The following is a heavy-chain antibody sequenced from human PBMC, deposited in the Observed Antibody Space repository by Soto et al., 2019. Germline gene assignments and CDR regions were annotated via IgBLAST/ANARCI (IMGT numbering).Heavy chain of an antibody. CDR2: ISGSGGST. Sequence: PGRSLRLSWAASVFTFSSSAMSWVRQSPGQGLEWVSAISGSGGSTYYADSVKGRFTISRDNSKNTLYLQMNSLRAEDTAVYYCARVRLEYSNKPYFFVNWGRGTQVTVSS. CDR1: VFTFSSSA. CDR3: ARVRLEYSNKPYFFVN. V-gene: IGHV3-23*01. D-gene: IGHD4-4*01. J-gene: IGHJ4*02.